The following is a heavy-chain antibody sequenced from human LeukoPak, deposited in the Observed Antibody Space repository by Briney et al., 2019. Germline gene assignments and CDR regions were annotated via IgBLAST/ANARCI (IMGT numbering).Heavy chain of an antibody. V-gene: IGHV3-74*01. J-gene: IGHJ4*02. Sequence: PGGSLRLSCAASGFTFSSYWMHWVRQGPGKGLVWVSRINSDGSSTTYADSVKGRFTISRDDAKNTLYLQMNSLRVEDTAVYYCTRDVTATPVYWGQGTLVTVSS. CDR2: INSDGSST. CDR3: TRDVTATPVY. D-gene: IGHD2-15*01. CDR1: GFTFSSYW.